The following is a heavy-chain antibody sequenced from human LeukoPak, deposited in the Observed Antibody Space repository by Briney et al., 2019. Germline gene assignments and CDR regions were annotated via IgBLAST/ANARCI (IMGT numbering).Heavy chain of an antibody. V-gene: IGHV3-23*01. J-gene: IGHJ4*02. CDR2: ISGSGGST. Sequence: GGSLRLSCAASGFTFSSYVMSWVRQAPGKGLEWVSAISGSGGSTYYADSVKGRFTISRDNSKNTLYLQMNSLRAEDTAVYYCATRNYYDSSGYFPLGYWGQGTLVTVSS. D-gene: IGHD3-22*01. CDR1: GFTFSSYV. CDR3: ATRNYYDSSGYFPLGY.